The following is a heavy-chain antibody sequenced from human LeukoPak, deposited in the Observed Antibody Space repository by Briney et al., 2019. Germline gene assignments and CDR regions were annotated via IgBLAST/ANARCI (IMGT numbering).Heavy chain of an antibody. CDR3: AREHHYCSSTSCYGFDY. CDR1: GGSISRYY. V-gene: IGHV4-4*07. D-gene: IGHD2-2*01. Sequence: SETLSLTCTVSGGSISRYYWSWIRQPAGKGLEWIGRIYTSGSTNYNPSLKSRVTMSVDTSKNQFSLKLSSVTAADTAVYYCAREHHYCSSTSCYGFDYWGQGTLVTVSS. J-gene: IGHJ4*02. CDR2: IYTSGST.